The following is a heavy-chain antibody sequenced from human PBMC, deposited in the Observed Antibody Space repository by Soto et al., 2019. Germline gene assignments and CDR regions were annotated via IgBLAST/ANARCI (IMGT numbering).Heavy chain of an antibody. Sequence: GGSLRLSCAASGFTVSSSYMSWVRQAPGKGLDWVSVIFGGGNTYYADSVKGRFTISRDNSKNTLYLQMNSLRAEDTAVYYCARDLPGYANSWPREWGQGTLVTVSS. CDR2: IFGGGNT. D-gene: IGHD2-2*01. V-gene: IGHV3-53*01. J-gene: IGHJ4*02. CDR3: ARDLPGYANSWPRE. CDR1: GFTVSSSY.